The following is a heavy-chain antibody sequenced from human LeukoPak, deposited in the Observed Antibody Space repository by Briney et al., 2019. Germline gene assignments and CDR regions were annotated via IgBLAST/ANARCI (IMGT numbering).Heavy chain of an antibody. J-gene: IGHJ4*02. CDR1: GGSISSYH. CDR3: ARSPCGADCYFDS. CDR2: INHSGST. D-gene: IGHD2-21*02. V-gene: IGHV4-34*01. Sequence: SETLSLTCTVSGGSISSYHWGTVRQTPGKGLEWIGEINHSGSTNYNPSLKSRLTISVDTSKNQLSLKLSSVTAADTAVYYCARSPCGADCYFDSWGQGTLVTVSS.